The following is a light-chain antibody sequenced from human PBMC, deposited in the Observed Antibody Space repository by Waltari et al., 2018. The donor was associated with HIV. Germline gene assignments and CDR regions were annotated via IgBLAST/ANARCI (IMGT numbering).Light chain of an antibody. V-gene: IGLV2-23*01. Sequence: QSALTQPASVSGSPGQSITISCTGTSRYVGSYNLVSWYHQHPGKAPKVMIYEGSKRPSGFSKRFSGSKSGNTASLTISGLQAEDEADYYCCSYTGSSTRRPYVFGTGTKVTVL. CDR3: CSYTGSSTRRPYV. CDR2: EGS. J-gene: IGLJ1*01. CDR1: SRYVGSYNL.